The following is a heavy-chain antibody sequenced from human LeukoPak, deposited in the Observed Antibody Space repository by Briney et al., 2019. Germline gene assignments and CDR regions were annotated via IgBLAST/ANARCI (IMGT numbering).Heavy chain of an antibody. J-gene: IGHJ1*01. CDR2: INTDGSST. V-gene: IGHV3-74*01. D-gene: IGHD6-13*01. CDR3: ARDQTYSSSRAEYFQH. CDR1: GFTFSGYW. Sequence: GGSLRLSCAASGFTFSGYWMHWVRQAPGKGLVWVSRINTDGSSTSYADSVKGRFTISRDNAKNTLYLQMNSLRAEDTAVYYCARDQTYSSSRAEYFQHWGQGTLVTVSS.